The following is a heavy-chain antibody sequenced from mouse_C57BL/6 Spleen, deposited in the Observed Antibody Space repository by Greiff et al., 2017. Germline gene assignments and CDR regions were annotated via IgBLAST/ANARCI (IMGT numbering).Heavy chain of an antibody. CDR1: GYAFSGYW. Sequence: QVQLQQSGAELVKPGASVKISCKASGYAFSGYWMNWVKQRPGKGLEWIGQIYPGDGDTNYNGKFKGKATLTADKSSSTAYMQLSSLTSEDSAVYFCAREVITTVVARGYFDVWGTGTTVTVSS. V-gene: IGHV1-80*01. CDR2: IYPGDGDT. J-gene: IGHJ1*03. D-gene: IGHD1-1*01. CDR3: AREVITTVVARGYFDV.